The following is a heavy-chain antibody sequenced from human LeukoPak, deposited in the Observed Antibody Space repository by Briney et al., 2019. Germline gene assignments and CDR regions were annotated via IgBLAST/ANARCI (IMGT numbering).Heavy chain of an antibody. CDR2: ISPYNGNT. Sequence: ASVKVSCKASGYSFSKYGINWVRQAPGQGGEWMGCISPYNGNTKYAQKVQGRVTMTTDTSTSTAHMELRSLRSDDTDVYYCAREPSESFIDYWGQGTLVTVSS. V-gene: IGHV1-18*01. J-gene: IGHJ4*02. CDR1: GYSFSKYG. CDR3: AREPSESFIDY.